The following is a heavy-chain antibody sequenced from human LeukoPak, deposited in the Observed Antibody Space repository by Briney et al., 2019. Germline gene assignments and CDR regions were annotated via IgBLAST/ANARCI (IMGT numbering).Heavy chain of an antibody. CDR1: GGSISSYY. Sequence: SETLSLTCTVSGGSISSYYWSWIRQPPGKGLEWIGYIYYSGSTHYNPSLRSRAAISVDTSKNHFSLKLSSVTAADTAVYYCARVLAVAGTPFDYWGQGTLVTVSS. CDR3: ARVLAVAGTPFDY. J-gene: IGHJ4*02. V-gene: IGHV4-59*01. CDR2: IYYSGST. D-gene: IGHD6-19*01.